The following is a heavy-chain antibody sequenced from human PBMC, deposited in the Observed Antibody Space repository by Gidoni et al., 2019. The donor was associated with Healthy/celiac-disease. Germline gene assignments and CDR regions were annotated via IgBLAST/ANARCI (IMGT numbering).Heavy chain of an antibody. CDR1: GFPFSRHS. D-gene: IGHD2-15*01. CDR3: ARDMDCSGGSCYSFDY. CDR2: ISSSSSYI. J-gene: IGHJ4*02. V-gene: IGHV3-21*01. Sequence: EVQLVESGGGLVKPGGSLRLSCAASGFPFSRHSMNWVRQAPGKGLEWVSSISSSSSYIYYADSVKGRFTISRDNAKNSLYLQMNSLRAEDTAVYYCARDMDCSGGSCYSFDYWGQGTLVTVSS.